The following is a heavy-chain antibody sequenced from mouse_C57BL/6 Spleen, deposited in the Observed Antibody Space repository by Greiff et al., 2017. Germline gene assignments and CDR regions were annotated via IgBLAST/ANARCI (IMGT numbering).Heavy chain of an antibody. CDR1: GFNIKDDY. V-gene: IGHV14-4*01. CDR2: IDPENGDT. Sequence: VQLQQSGAELVRPGASVKLSCTASGFNIKDDYMHWVKQRPEQGLEWIGWIDPENGDTEYASKFQGKATITADTSSNTAYLQLSSLTSEDTAVYYCTTWDYDPFAYWGQGSLVTVSA. CDR3: TTWDYDPFAY. D-gene: IGHD2-4*01. J-gene: IGHJ3*01.